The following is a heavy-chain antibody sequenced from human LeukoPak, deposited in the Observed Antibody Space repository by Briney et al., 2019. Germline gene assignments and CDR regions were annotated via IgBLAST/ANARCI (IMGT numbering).Heavy chain of an antibody. J-gene: IGHJ4*02. CDR1: GYTFTDYY. CDR3: ARGVRYCSGGTCV. Sequence: ASVNVSCKASGYTFTDYYLHWVRQAPGQGLEGMGWINPNSGGTNYAQKFQGRVTMTRDTSIGTAYMELSRLRSDDTAVYYCARGVRYCSGGTCVWGQGTLVTVSS. V-gene: IGHV1-2*02. D-gene: IGHD2-15*01. CDR2: INPNSGGT.